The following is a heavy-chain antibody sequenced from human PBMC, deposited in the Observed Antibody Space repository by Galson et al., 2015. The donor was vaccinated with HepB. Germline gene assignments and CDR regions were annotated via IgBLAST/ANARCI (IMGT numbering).Heavy chain of an antibody. Sequence: SLRISCAASGFIVSSNYMSWVRQAPGKGLGWVSLLYSVGSTYYADSVKGRFTISRDDSKNTLYLQMNSLRAEDTAVYYCARITEGYSSGWYPFLNEWGQGTLVTVSS. CDR3: ARITEGYSSGWYPFLNE. J-gene: IGHJ4*02. CDR2: LYSVGST. CDR1: GFIVSSNY. V-gene: IGHV3-66*01. D-gene: IGHD6-19*01.